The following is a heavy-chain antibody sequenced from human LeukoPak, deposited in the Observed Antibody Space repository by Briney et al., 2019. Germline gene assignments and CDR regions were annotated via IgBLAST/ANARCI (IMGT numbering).Heavy chain of an antibody. CDR1: GGSFSGYY. Sequence: SETLSLTCAVYGGSFSGYYWSWIRQPPGKGLEWIGEINHSGSTNYNPSLKSRVTISVDTSKNQFSLKLSSVTAADTAVYYCAKDRSEWLRYFDWLLGDAFDIWGQGTMVTVSS. V-gene: IGHV4-34*01. D-gene: IGHD3-9*01. CDR3: AKDRSEWLRYFDWLLGDAFDI. CDR2: INHSGST. J-gene: IGHJ3*02.